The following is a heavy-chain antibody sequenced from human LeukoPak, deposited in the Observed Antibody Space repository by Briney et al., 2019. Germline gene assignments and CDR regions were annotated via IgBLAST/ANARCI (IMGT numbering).Heavy chain of an antibody. CDR2: LSNSGGTT. J-gene: IGHJ4*02. V-gene: IGHV3-23*01. Sequence: GGSLRLSCAASGFTFSDYAMSWVRQAPGKGLEWISVLSNSGGTTYYADSVKGWFAISRDNSKNTLYLQLNSLRAEDTAVYYCAKEGCSSPICYINCWGQGTLVTVSS. D-gene: IGHD2-2*02. CDR3: AKEGCSSPICYINC. CDR1: GFTFSDYA.